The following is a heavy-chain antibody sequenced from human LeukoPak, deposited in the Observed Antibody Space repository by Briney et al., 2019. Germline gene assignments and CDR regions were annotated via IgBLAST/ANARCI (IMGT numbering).Heavy chain of an antibody. V-gene: IGHV3-66*01. CDR1: GFTFSDYY. Sequence: PGGSLRLSCAASGFTFSDYYMSWIRQAPGKGLEWVSTLYGGGNTYYADSVKGRFTISRDNSKNTLYLQMNSLRAEDAAVYYCARGLSGSGSDCCPFKYWGQGTLVTVSS. CDR3: ARGLSGSGSDCCPFKY. D-gene: IGHD2-21*02. J-gene: IGHJ4*02. CDR2: LYGGGNT.